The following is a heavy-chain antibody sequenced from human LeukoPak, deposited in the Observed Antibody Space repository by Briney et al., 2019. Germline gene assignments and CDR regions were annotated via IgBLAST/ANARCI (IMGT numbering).Heavy chain of an antibody. CDR2: ISKSGDHT. Sequence: PGGSLRLSCAASGFMFNNYAMSWVRQAPGKGLEWVSAISKSGDHTYYAASAKGRFTIYRDNSKNTQYLQMNSLRAEDTAVYYCATSWGPDTSAFRWGRDGMDVWGQGTTVIVS. CDR3: ATSWGPDTSAFRWGRDGMDV. V-gene: IGHV3-23*01. J-gene: IGHJ6*02. CDR1: GFMFNNYA. D-gene: IGHD3-16*01.